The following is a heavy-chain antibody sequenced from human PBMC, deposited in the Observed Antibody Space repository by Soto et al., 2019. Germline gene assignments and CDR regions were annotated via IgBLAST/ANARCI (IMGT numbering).Heavy chain of an antibody. V-gene: IGHV2-5*02. D-gene: IGHD2-2*01. CDR2: IYWDDDK. CDR1: GFSLSTSGVG. Sequence: QITLKESGPTLVKATQTLTLTCTFSGFSLSTSGVGVGWIRQPPGKALEWLALIYWDDDKRYSPSLKSRLTITKHTSKLPVFLTMTNVDPVDTATYDSAHMASSTTSNHFDYWGQGTLVTVS. J-gene: IGHJ4*02. CDR3: AHMASSTTSNHFDY.